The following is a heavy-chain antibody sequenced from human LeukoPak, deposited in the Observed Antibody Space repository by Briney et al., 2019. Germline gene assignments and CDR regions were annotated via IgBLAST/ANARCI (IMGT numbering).Heavy chain of an antibody. V-gene: IGHV3-30*03. CDR2: ISYDGTNK. CDR3: AGSFGGSYGHFDY. Sequence: PGGSLRLSCAASGFTFSSYGMHWVRQAPGKGLEWVAVISYDGTNKYYADSMKGRFTISRDNSKNTLHLQMNSLRAEDTAVYYCAGSFGGSYGHFDYWGQGALVSVSS. D-gene: IGHD1-26*01. J-gene: IGHJ4*02. CDR1: GFTFSSYG.